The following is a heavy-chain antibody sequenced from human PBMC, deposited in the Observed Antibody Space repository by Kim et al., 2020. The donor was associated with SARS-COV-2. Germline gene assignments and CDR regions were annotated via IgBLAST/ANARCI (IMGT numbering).Heavy chain of an antibody. Sequence: GSPHSTPSRKSRVTISVDTSKNQFSLKLSSVTAADTAVYYCARQRDGFDYWGQGTLVTVSS. CDR2: GSP. J-gene: IGHJ4*02. D-gene: IGHD2-8*01. CDR3: ARQRDGFDY. V-gene: IGHV4-59*08.